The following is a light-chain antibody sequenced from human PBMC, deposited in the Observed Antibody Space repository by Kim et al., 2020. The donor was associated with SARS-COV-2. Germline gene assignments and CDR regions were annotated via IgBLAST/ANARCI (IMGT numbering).Light chain of an antibody. V-gene: IGKV4-1*01. J-gene: IGKJ2*01. Sequence: RATINCKSSQSVFYSSNNQNYLAWYQQKPGQPPKLLIYWASTREYGVPGRFSGSGSGTDFTLTISSLQAEDVAVYYCQQYYSTPYTFGQGTKLEI. CDR2: WAS. CDR3: QQYYSTPYT. CDR1: QSVFYSSNNQNY.